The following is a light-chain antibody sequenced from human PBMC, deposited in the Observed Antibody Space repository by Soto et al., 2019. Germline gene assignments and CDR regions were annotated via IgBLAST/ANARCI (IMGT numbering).Light chain of an antibody. Sequence: QSVLTQSASVSGSPGQSITISCNGTSSDVGGYKYVSWYQQHPGKAPKLMIYEVSNRPSGVSNRFSGSKSGNTASLTISGLQAEDEADYYYSSYTSSSTYVFGTGTKLTVL. J-gene: IGLJ1*01. CDR3: SSYTSSSTYV. V-gene: IGLV2-14*01. CDR2: EVS. CDR1: SSDVGGYKY.